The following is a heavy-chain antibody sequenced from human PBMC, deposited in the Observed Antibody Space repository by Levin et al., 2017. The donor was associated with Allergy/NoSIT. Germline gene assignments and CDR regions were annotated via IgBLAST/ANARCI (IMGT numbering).Heavy chain of an antibody. Sequence: GESLKISCAASGFTFSSYAMSWVRQAPGKGLEWVSAISGSGGSTYYADSVKGRFTISRDNSKNTLYLQMNSLRAEDTAVYYCAKLTRYCSSTSCQHFTMFGVALDYWGQGTLVTVSS. V-gene: IGHV3-23*01. J-gene: IGHJ4*02. CDR1: GFTFSSYA. CDR2: ISGSGGST. CDR3: AKLTRYCSSTSCQHFTMFGVALDY. D-gene: IGHD2-2*01.